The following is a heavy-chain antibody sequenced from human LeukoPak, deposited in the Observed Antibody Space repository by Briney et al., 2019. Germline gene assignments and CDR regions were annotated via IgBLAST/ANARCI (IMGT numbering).Heavy chain of an antibody. D-gene: IGHD1-26*01. Sequence: QPGGSLRLSCAASGFTFSSYAMSWVRQAPGKGLEWVSAISGSGGSTYYADSVKGRFTISRDNSKNALYLQMNSLRLDDTAVYFCVRGGARSHDYWGQGTLVTVSS. CDR3: VRGGARSHDY. CDR2: ISGSGGST. J-gene: IGHJ4*02. V-gene: IGHV3-23*01. CDR1: GFTFSSYA.